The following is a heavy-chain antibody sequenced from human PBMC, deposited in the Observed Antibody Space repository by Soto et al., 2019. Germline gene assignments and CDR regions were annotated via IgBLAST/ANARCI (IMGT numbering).Heavy chain of an antibody. D-gene: IGHD3-16*02. V-gene: IGHV4-59*01. CDR1: GGPISSYY. CDR2: IYYSGGT. J-gene: IGHJ3*02. Sequence: SETLSLTCTVSGGPISSYYWSWIRQPPGKGLEWIGYIYYSGGTNYNPSLKSRVTISVDTSKNQFSLKLSSVPAAATAVYYCAREREYDHVWGSHRSNTRDAFDTWGQVTMVTVSS. CDR3: AREREYDHVWGSHRSNTRDAFDT.